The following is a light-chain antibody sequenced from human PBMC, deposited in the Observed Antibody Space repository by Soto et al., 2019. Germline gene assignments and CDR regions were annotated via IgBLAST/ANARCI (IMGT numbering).Light chain of an antibody. CDR1: QSVTTN. V-gene: IGKV3-15*01. J-gene: IGKJ4*01. Sequence: EIVMTQSPGTLSVSPGERVTLSCRASQSVTTNLAWYQQKPGQTPRLLIYDISARASGIPGRFSGSGSGTDFTLPISSLQSEESAGYYCQQYLDWPLTFGGGTKVEI. CDR2: DIS. CDR3: QQYLDWPLT.